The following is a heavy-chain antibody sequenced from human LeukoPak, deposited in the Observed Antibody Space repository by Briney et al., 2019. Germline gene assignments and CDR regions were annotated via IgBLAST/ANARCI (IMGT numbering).Heavy chain of an antibody. CDR2: MNPNSGNT. V-gene: IGHV1-8*01. J-gene: IGHJ6*02. CDR1: GYTFTSYD. CDR3: ASFRGAIPDYYYYGMDV. D-gene: IGHD4/OR15-4a*01. Sequence: ASVKVSCKASGYTFTSYDINWVRQATGQGLEWMGWMNPNSGNTGYAQKFQGRVTMTRNTSISTAYMELSSLRSEDTAVYYCASFRGAIPDYYYYGMDVWGQGPRSPSP.